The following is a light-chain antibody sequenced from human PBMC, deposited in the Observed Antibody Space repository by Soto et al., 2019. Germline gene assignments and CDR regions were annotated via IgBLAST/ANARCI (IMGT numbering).Light chain of an antibody. CDR3: QQGHSNPIT. V-gene: IGKV1-5*01. CDR1: QSISSW. CDR2: EAS. Sequence: DFPMTQSPLTLSASVGDRVTIXXRASQSISSWLAWYQQKPGKAPKLXIYEASSLERGVPSRFSGSGSGTEFTLTISSLQPDDFATYYCQQGHSNPITLGQGTRLEIK. J-gene: IGKJ5*01.